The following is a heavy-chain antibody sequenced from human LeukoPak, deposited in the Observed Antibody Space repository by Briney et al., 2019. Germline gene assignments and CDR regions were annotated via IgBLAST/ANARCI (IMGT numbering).Heavy chain of an antibody. J-gene: IGHJ6*03. CDR1: GYTFTNYG. CDR3: ARARKTNLHYYYYYMDV. V-gene: IGHV1-18*01. CDR2: IIAYNGNT. D-gene: IGHD1/OR15-1a*01. Sequence: ASVKVSCKASGYTFTNYGISWLRQAPGQVLEGMGWIIAYNGNTNYAQKLQGRVTMTTDTSTITDYMEMRSMRSEEPGVYYCARARKTNLHYYYYYMDVWGEGTTVTVSS.